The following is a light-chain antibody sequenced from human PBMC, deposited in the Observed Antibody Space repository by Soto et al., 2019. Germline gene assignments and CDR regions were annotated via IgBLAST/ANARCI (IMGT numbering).Light chain of an antibody. J-gene: IGLJ3*02. CDR2: EVT. Sequence: QSALTQPASVSVSPGQSITISCTGTSGDVGSFNLVSWYQQHPGKAPHLLIYEVTKRPSGVSNRFSGSKSGNTASLTISGLQAEDEADYYCCAYAGGSVYVLFGGGTKLTVL. V-gene: IGLV2-23*02. CDR1: SGDVGSFNL. CDR3: CAYAGGSVYVL.